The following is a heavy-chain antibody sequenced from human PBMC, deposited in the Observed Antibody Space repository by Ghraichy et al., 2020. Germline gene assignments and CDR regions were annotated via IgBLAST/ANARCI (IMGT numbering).Heavy chain of an antibody. V-gene: IGHV3-53*01. CDR2: IYSGGST. CDR1: GFTVSSNY. Sequence: GGSLRLSCAASGFTVSSNYMSWVRQAPGKGLEWVSVIYSGGSTYYADSVKGRFTISRDNSKNTLYLQMNSLRAEDTAVYYCARGPPIFGVVTPIAPHYYYMDVWGKGTTVTVSS. CDR3: ARGPPIFGVVTPIAPHYYYMDV. D-gene: IGHD3-3*01. J-gene: IGHJ6*03.